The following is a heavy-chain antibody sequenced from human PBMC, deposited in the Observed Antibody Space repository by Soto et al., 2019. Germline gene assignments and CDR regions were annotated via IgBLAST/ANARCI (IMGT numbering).Heavy chain of an antibody. CDR3: AKGRARGWNGGDY. V-gene: IGHV3-23*01. J-gene: IGHJ4*02. Sequence: EVQLLESGGGLVQPGGSLRLTCAASGFTVRNNGMIWVRQAPGKGLGWVSAISGSGDNTYYADSVKGRFTISRDNSKNTLYVQMNSLRAEDTAVYYCAKGRARGWNGGDYWGQGTLVTVSS. CDR2: ISGSGDNT. D-gene: IGHD1-1*01. CDR1: GFTVRNNG.